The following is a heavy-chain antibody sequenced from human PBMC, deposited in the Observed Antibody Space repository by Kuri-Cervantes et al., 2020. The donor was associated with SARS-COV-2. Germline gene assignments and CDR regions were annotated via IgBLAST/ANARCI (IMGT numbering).Heavy chain of an antibody. CDR1: GASVADDS. D-gene: IGHD2-2*01. Sequence: SETLSLTCAISGASVADDSWNWVRQSAGKGLEWIGRFFTRGSTSYNPSLKSRVTISVDKSKNPFSLKLSSVTAADTAVYYCAGRYCSSTSCYYAFDIWGQGTMVTVSS. J-gene: IGHJ3*02. CDR2: FFTRGST. V-gene: IGHV4-4*07. CDR3: AGRYCSSTSCYYAFDI.